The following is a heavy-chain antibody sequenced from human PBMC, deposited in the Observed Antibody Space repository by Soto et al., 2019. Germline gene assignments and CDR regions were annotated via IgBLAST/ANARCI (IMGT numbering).Heavy chain of an antibody. CDR3: ARELPQRQGRNMDV. D-gene: IGHD1-1*01. CDR1: GGSMTSGDQY. CDR2: INHRGSL. V-gene: IGHV4-31*03. Sequence: SETLSLTCTVTGGSMTSGDQYSTWIRHRPGEGLEWFGYINHRGSLYYNPSLKSRVSMSVDTSKNQFSLNLSSVTAADTAVYYCARELPQRQGRNMDVWGQGTTVTVSS. J-gene: IGHJ6*02.